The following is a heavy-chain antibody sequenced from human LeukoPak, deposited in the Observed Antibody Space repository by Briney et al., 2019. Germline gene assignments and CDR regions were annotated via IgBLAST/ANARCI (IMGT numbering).Heavy chain of an antibody. D-gene: IGHD3-22*01. J-gene: IGHJ4*02. CDR3: TTVDPQYYYDSSGYYFDY. V-gene: IGHV3-15*01. CDR2: IKSKTDGGTT. CDR1: GFTFSNAW. Sequence: GSLRLSCAASGFTFSNAWMSWVRQAPGKGLEWVGRIKSKTDGGTTDYAAPVKGRFTISRDDSKNTLYLQMNSLKTEDTAVYYCTTVDPQYYYDSSGYYFDYWGQGTLVTVSS.